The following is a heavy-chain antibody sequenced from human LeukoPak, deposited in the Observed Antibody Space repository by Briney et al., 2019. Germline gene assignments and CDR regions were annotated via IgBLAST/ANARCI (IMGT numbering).Heavy chain of an antibody. J-gene: IGHJ4*02. CDR2: TYQRSKWSS. V-gene: IGHV6-1*01. D-gene: IGHD6-13*01. Sequence: SQTLSLTCVISGDSLSSSGDAWNWIRQSPSGRLEWLGRTYQRSKWSSDYALSVRSRITVDPDTSKNRFSLQLYSVTPEDTAVYYCARGRASAFDYWDQGTLVTVSS. CDR1: GDSLSSSGDA. CDR3: ARGRASAFDY.